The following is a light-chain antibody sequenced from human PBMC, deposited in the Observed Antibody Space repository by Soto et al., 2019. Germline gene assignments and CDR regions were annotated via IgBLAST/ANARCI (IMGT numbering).Light chain of an antibody. J-gene: IGKJ2*01. CDR1: QSISSY. CDR2: AAS. CDR3: QQSYSTPPRYT. V-gene: IGKV1-39*01. Sequence: DIQMTQSPSSLSASVGDRVTITCRASQSISSYLNWYQQKPGKAPKLLIYAASSLQSGVPSRFSGSGSGTEFTLTISSLQPEDFATDYCQQSYSTPPRYTFGQGTKLEIK.